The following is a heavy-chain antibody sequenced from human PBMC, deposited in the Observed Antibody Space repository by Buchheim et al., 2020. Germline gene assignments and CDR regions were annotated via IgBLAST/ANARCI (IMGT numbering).Heavy chain of an antibody. CDR3: AKCHSSPVQYYYYAVDV. V-gene: IGHV3-30*18. CDR2: ISFDGSNK. CDR1: GFTFRESG. Sequence: QVQLVESGGGVVQPGRSLRLSCAVSGFTFRESGMHWVRQAPGKGLEWVAVISFDGSNKYYSDSVKGRFTVSRDNSKNTLHLQMDSLRPEDTALYYCAKCHSSPVQYYYYAVDVWGQGTT. D-gene: IGHD1-1*01. J-gene: IGHJ6*02.